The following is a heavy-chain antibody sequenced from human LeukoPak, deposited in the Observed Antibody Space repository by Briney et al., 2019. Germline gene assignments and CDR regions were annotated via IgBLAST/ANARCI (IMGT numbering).Heavy chain of an antibody. V-gene: IGHV4-4*07. Sequence: SETLSLTCTVSGGSIRSYFWGWVRQPAGKGLEWIGRIYTTGANFYNPSLKTRLTMSIDTSKNQFSLRLTSVVAADTAVYYCARQGYTASYYFLDYWSQGTLVTVSS. D-gene: IGHD1-26*01. J-gene: IGHJ4*02. CDR1: GGSIRSYF. CDR3: ARQGYTASYYFLDY. CDR2: IYTTGAN.